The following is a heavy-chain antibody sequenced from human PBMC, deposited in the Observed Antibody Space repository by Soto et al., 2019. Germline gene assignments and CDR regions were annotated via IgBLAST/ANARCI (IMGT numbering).Heavy chain of an antibody. J-gene: IGHJ4*02. D-gene: IGHD4-17*01. Sequence: PSETLSLTCAVSGDSISGNNWWSWVRQSPGKGLEWIGEIYHTGKATYNPSLKTRVTMSVDTSKNQFSLKLSSVTAADTAVYYCARGRRADYGEDYWGQGTLVTVSS. CDR1: GDSISGNNW. V-gene: IGHV4-4*02. CDR2: IYHTGKA. CDR3: ARGRRADYGEDY.